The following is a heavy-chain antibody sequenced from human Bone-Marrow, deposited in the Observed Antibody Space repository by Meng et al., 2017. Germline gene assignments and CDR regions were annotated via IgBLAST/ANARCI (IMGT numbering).Heavy chain of an antibody. Sequence: QVQIQQWGAGLLKPSETLSLTCAVYGGSFSGYYWSWIRQPPGKGLEWIGEINHSGSASYNPSLESRITISVDTSKNQFSLKLTSVTVADTALYYCARYKMFYDHWYFDLWGRGTLVTVSS. J-gene: IGHJ2*01. CDR2: INHSGSA. CDR3: ARYKMFYDHWYFDL. D-gene: IGHD5/OR15-5a*01. V-gene: IGHV4-34*01. CDR1: GGSFSGYY.